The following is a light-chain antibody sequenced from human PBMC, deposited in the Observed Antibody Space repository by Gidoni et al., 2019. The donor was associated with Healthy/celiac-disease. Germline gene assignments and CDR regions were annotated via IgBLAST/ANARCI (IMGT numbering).Light chain of an antibody. J-gene: IGLJ2*01. CDR2: QDS. V-gene: IGLV3-1*01. CDR1: KLGDKY. Sequence: SYELTQPPSVSVSPGQTASITCSGDKLGDKYACWYQQKPGHSPVLVIYQDSKRPSGIPERFSGSNSGNTATLTISGTQAMDEADYYCQAWDSSTVVFGGGTKLTXL. CDR3: QAWDSSTVV.